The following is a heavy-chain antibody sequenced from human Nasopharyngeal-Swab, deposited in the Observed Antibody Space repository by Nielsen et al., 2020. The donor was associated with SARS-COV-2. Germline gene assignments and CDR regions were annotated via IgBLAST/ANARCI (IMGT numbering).Heavy chain of an antibody. D-gene: IGHD2-8*01. CDR1: GFTFSSYA. Sequence: GGSLRLSCAASGFTFSSYAMSWVRQAPGKGLEWVSAISGSGGSTYYADSVKGRFTISRDNSKNTLYLQMNSLRAEDTAVYYCAKEASNPVMVYAARVESGDAFDIWGQGTMVTVSS. J-gene: IGHJ3*02. CDR3: AKEASNPVMVYAARVESGDAFDI. CDR2: ISGSGGST. V-gene: IGHV3-23*01.